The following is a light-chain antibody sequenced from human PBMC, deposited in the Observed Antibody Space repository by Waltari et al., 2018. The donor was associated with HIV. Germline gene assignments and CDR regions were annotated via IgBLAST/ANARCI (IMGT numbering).Light chain of an antibody. V-gene: IGLV2-14*01. J-gene: IGLJ3*02. CDR2: GVS. CDR1: NSDVGLYDL. Sequence: QSALTQPASVSGSPGQSITLSCTGTNSDVGLYDLVSWYRQQPGKASQLLLYGVSNRPSGISFLFFGCKSARQTADLTISGLQAEDEGDYYCSSYTMSGTLVFGGGTKLTVL. CDR3: SSYTMSGTLV.